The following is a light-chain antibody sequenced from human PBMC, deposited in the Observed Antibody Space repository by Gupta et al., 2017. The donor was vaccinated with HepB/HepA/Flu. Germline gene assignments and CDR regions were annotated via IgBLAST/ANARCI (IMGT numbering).Light chain of an antibody. CDR1: QGISSY. Sequence: VTHSPSFLSASVGDRVTITCRASQGISSYLAWYQQKPGKAPKLLIYAASTLQSGVPSRFSGSGAGTEFTLTISSRQPEDFATYYCQQLNSYLPVTFGRGTKVEIK. V-gene: IGKV1-9*01. CDR3: QQLNSYLPVT. CDR2: AAS. J-gene: IGKJ4*01.